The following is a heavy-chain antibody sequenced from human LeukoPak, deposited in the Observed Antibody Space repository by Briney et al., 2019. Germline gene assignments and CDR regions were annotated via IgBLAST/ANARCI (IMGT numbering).Heavy chain of an antibody. J-gene: IGHJ6*03. Sequence: GGSLRLSCAAPGFTFSSYGMHWVRQAPGKGLEWVAVIWYDGSNKYYADSVKGRFTISRDNSKNTLYLQMNSLRAEDAAVYYCAKDPRGSYSRDYYYYMDVWGKGTTVTVSS. CDR1: GFTFSSYG. V-gene: IGHV3-33*06. CDR3: AKDPRGSYSRDYYYYMDV. D-gene: IGHD1-26*01. CDR2: IWYDGSNK.